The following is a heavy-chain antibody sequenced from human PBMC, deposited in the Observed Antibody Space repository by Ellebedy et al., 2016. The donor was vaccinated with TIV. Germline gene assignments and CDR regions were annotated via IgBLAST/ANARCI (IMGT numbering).Heavy chain of an antibody. CDR2: IKQDGSEK. CDR1: GFTFSNYW. Sequence: PGGSLRLSCAASGFTFSNYWMSWVRQAPGKGLEWVANIKQDGSEKDSVDTVKGRFTSARDNAQDTLFLQMNSLRAEDTAVYFCSRGWSTPDSWGQGTLVIVSS. V-gene: IGHV3-7*01. D-gene: IGHD2-15*01. J-gene: IGHJ4*02. CDR3: SRGWSTPDS.